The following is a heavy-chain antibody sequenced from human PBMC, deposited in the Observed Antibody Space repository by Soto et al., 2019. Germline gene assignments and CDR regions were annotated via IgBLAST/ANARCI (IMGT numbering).Heavy chain of an antibody. Sequence: GGSLRLSCAASGFTFSSYAMSWVRQAPGKGLEWVSAISGSGGSTYYADSVKGRFTISRDNSKNTLYLQMNSLRAEDTAVYYCAKDHRAYCSGGSCYSLTFDYWGQGTLVTVSS. CDR2: ISGSGGST. V-gene: IGHV3-23*01. CDR3: AKDHRAYCSGGSCYSLTFDY. D-gene: IGHD2-15*01. CDR1: GFTFSSYA. J-gene: IGHJ4*02.